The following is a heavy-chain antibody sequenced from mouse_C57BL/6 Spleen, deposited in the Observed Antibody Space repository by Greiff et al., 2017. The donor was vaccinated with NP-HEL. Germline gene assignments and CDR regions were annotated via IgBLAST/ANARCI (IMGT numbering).Heavy chain of an antibody. CDR3: ARGDLLWYAMGY. CDR1: GFTFSDYY. D-gene: IGHD2-1*01. Sequence: DVKLVESEGGLVQPGSSMKLSCTASGFTFSDYYMAWVRQVPEKGLEWVANINYDGSSTYYLDSLKSRFIISRDNAKNILYLQMSSLKSEDTATYYCARGDLLWYAMGYWGQGTSVTVSS. J-gene: IGHJ4*01. V-gene: IGHV5-16*01. CDR2: INYDGSST.